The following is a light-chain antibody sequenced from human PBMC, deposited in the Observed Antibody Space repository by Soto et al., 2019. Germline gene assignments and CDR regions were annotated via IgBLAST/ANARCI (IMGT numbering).Light chain of an antibody. CDR1: QAISSH. CDR2: AAS. Sequence: DIQMTQSPSTVSGSVGDRVTITCRASQAISSHLAWYQQKPGKAPKLLIYAASTLQSGVPSRFSGSGSGTDFTLTISSLQPEDFATYYCQQLNSYPITFGQGTRLEIK. V-gene: IGKV1-9*01. CDR3: QQLNSYPIT. J-gene: IGKJ5*01.